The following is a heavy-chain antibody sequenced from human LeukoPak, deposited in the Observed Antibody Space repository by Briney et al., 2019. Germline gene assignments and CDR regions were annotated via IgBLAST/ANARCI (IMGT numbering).Heavy chain of an antibody. CDR3: ARPYSSGWYGGFNF. Sequence: PGGSLRLSCVVSGFTFSTYWMSWVRQAPGKGLEWVANMKQDGNEEYYVDSVKGRFTISRDNAKSSLYLQMNSLRAEDTAVYYCARPYSSGWYGGFNFWGQGTLVTVSS. J-gene: IGHJ4*02. CDR2: MKQDGNEE. CDR1: GFTFSTYW. V-gene: IGHV3-7*05. D-gene: IGHD6-19*01.